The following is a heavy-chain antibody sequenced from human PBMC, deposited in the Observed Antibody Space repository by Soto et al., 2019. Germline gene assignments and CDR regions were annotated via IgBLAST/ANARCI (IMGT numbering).Heavy chain of an antibody. Sequence: EVQLVESGGGLVKPGGSLRLSCAASGFTFSSYSMNWVRQAPGKGLEWVSSISSSSSYIYYADSVKGRFTISRDNAKNSLYLQMNSLRAEDTAVYYCARDQPGYSYGSGLAYWGQGTLVTVSS. D-gene: IGHD5-18*01. J-gene: IGHJ4*02. CDR3: ARDQPGYSYGSGLAY. V-gene: IGHV3-21*01. CDR1: GFTFSSYS. CDR2: ISSSSSYI.